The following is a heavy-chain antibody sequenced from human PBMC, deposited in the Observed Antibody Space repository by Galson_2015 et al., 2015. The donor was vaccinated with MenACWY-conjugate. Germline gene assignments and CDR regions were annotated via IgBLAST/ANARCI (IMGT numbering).Heavy chain of an antibody. CDR2: INAGNGNA. D-gene: IGHD6-19*01. CDR1: GYTFTSYA. Sequence: SVKVSCKASGYTFTSYAMHWVRQAPGQGLEWMGWINAGNGNAKYSQKFQGRVTITRDTSASTAYMELSSLRSEDTAVYYCAHPPPAVAGHIYYYGMAVWGPGTTVTVSS. CDR3: AHPPPAVAGHIYYYGMAV. V-gene: IGHV1-3*01. J-gene: IGHJ6*02.